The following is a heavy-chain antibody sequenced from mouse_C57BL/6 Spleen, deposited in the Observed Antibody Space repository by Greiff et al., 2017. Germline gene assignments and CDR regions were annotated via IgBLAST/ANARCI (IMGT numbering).Heavy chain of an antibody. Sequence: EVMLVESGGGLVKPGGSLKLSCAASGFTFSSYAMSWVRQTPEKRLEWVATISDGGSYTYYPDNVKGRFTISRDNAKNNLYLQMSHLKYEETAMYYDGRGEYDDAMDYWGQGTSVTVSS. CDR2: ISDGGSYT. CDR3: GRGEYDDAMDY. J-gene: IGHJ4*01. D-gene: IGHD2-14*01. CDR1: GFTFSSYA. V-gene: IGHV5-4*03.